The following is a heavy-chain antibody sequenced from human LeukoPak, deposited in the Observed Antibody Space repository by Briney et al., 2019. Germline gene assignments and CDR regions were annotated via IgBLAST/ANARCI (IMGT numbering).Heavy chain of an antibody. Sequence: SETLSRTGTVSGASRNSYYWTWLAQPPGKGREGCGYTYDTGSTNYNPSLKSRVTLSLDTPKNQFSLRLTSVTAADTAVYFCARSLITANWFDPWGQGTLVTVSS. CDR2: TYDTGST. CDR1: GASRNSYY. V-gene: IGHV4-59*01. D-gene: IGHD3-16*01. J-gene: IGHJ5*02. CDR3: ARSLITANWFDP.